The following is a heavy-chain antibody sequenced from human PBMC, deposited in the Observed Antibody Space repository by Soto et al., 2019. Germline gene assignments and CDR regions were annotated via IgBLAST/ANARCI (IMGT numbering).Heavy chain of an antibody. CDR1: GGSISSGGYY. J-gene: IGHJ4*02. CDR3: ARAHDYGDFEYYFDY. V-gene: IGHV4-31*03. Sequence: PSETLSLTCTVSGGSISSGGYYWSWIRQHPGKGLEWIGYIYYSGSTYYNPSLKSRVTISVDTSKNQFSLKLSSVTAADTAVYYCARAHDYGDFEYYFDYWGQGTLVTVSS. CDR2: IYYSGST. D-gene: IGHD4-17*01.